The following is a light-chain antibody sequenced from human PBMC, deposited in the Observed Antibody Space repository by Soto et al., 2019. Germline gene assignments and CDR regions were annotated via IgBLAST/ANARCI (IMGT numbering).Light chain of an antibody. CDR2: GES. CDR3: QKRSNWPRT. CDR1: QTVGSN. Sequence: EIVLTQSPGTLSLSPGDSATLSCRASQTVGSNLAWYQQKPGQAPRILIYGESNRATGIPARFSGSGSGTDFTLTISSLEPEDFAVYYCQKRSNWPRTCGQGTKVDIK. J-gene: IGKJ1*01. V-gene: IGKV3-11*01.